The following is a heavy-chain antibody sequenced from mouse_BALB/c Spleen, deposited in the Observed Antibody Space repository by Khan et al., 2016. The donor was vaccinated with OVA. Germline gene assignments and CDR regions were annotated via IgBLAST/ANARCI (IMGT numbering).Heavy chain of an antibody. CDR1: GYTFTASV. CDR3: ARSSDGAWFAY. Sequence: QVQLQQSGPELVRPGASVKMSCKVSGYTFTASVITWVKQRTGQGLEWIGEIYPGSGTTYYNEKFKGKATLTADKSSNTVNMQLSSLTSEDSAVYFCARSSDGAWFAYWGQGTLVTVSA. J-gene: IGHJ3*01. CDR2: IYPGSGTT. V-gene: IGHV1-81*01.